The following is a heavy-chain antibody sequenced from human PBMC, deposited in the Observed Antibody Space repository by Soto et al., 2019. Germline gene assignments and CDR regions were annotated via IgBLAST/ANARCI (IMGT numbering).Heavy chain of an antibody. V-gene: IGHV4-59*01. CDR1: GGSISSYY. CDR3: AGRASRYYYDSSGYFDY. J-gene: IGHJ4*02. D-gene: IGHD3-22*01. Sequence: SETLSLTCTVSGGSISSYYWSWIRQPPGKGLEWIGYIYHSGSTYYNPSLKSRVTISVDTSKNQFSLKLSSVTAADTAVYYCAGRASRYYYDSSGYFDYWGQGTLVTVSS. CDR2: IYHSGST.